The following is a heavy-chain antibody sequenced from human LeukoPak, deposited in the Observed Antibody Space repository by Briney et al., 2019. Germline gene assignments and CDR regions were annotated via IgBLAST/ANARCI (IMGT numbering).Heavy chain of an antibody. V-gene: IGHV3-30*02. D-gene: IGHD3-10*01. CDR3: AVIWFGELALDY. CDR2: IRYDGSNK. CDR1: GFTFSSYG. Sequence: GGSLRLSCAASGFTFSSYGMHWVRQAPGKGLEWVAFIRYDGSNKYYADSVKGRFTISRDNSKNTLYLQMNSLRAEDTAVYYCAVIWFGELALDYWGQGTLVTVSS. J-gene: IGHJ4*02.